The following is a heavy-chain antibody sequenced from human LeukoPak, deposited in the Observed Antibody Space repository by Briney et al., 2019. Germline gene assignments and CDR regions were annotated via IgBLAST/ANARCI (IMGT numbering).Heavy chain of an antibody. Sequence: GGSLRLSCAASGFTFSSYAMSWVRQAPGKGLEWVSVLYSGGNTYYADSVKGRFTISRDNSKNTLYLQMNSLRAEDTAVYYCARYDGGSGPFDYWGQGILVTVSS. J-gene: IGHJ4*02. D-gene: IGHD3-10*01. CDR2: LYSGGNT. CDR1: GFTFSSYA. CDR3: ARYDGGSGPFDY. V-gene: IGHV3-53*01.